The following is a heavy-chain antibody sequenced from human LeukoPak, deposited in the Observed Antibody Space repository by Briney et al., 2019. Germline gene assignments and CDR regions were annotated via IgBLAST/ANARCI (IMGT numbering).Heavy chain of an antibody. Sequence: SETLSLTCAVHAYSLTNNYWIWIRQPPGKGLEWIAEVLHTGSTNCNPSFKSRVTVSVDTSKNQFFLNLTSVTAADTAVYYRARGPAAVHPWGRGILVTVSS. D-gene: IGHD6-13*01. CDR3: ARGPAAVHP. V-gene: IGHV4-34*12. CDR2: VLHTGST. CDR1: AYSLTNNY. J-gene: IGHJ5*02.